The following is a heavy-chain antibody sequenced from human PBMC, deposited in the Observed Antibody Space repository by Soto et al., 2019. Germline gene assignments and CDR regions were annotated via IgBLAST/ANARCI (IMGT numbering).Heavy chain of an antibody. J-gene: IGHJ5*02. CDR3: ARDLDYYDSSGYYLSDP. CDR2: IYTSGST. CDR1: GASISSYY. D-gene: IGHD3-22*01. Sequence: ETLSPTGTVSGASISSYYWSWIRQPSGKGLEWIGRIYTSGSTNYNPSLKSLVTMSVDTSKNQFSLKLRSVNAADTAVYYCARDLDYYDSSGYYLSDPWGQGTPVTVSS. V-gene: IGHV4-4*07.